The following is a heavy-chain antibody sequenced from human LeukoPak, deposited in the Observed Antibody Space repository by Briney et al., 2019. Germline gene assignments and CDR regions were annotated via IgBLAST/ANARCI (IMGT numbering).Heavy chain of an antibody. V-gene: IGHV3-23*01. CDR1: GLPFRSYA. J-gene: IGHJ4*02. Sequence: GVSVTLFCAASGLPFRSYAMTWLRRSTGRGVEWVSRLAGSGTTTYFADSVKGRFTISRDNSKGSLYLQMNSLRDEDTAIYYCAQDRGYNYPFRYFDHWGQGTLVTVSS. D-gene: IGHD5-24*01. CDR3: AQDRGYNYPFRYFDH. CDR2: LAGSGTTT.